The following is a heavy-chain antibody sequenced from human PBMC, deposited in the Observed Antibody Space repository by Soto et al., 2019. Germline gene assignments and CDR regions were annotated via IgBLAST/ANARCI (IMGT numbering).Heavy chain of an antibody. CDR3: ARDAPPDDY. V-gene: IGHV3-48*01. CDR1: GFTFSSYS. Sequence: EVQLVESGGGLVQPGGSLRLSCAASGFTFSSYSMNWVRQAPGKGLEWVSYISSSSSTIYYADSVKGRFTISRDNAKNSLYLHMNSLRAEDTAVYYCARDAPPDDYWGQGTLVTVSS. CDR2: ISSSSSTI. J-gene: IGHJ4*02.